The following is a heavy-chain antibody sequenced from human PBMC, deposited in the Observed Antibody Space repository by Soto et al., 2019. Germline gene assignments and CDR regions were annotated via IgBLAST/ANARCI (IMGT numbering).Heavy chain of an antibody. CDR2: IWYDGSNK. D-gene: IGHD2-15*01. CDR3: ARDPLDCSGGSCYSYFDY. CDR1: GFTFSSYG. Sequence: QVQLVESGGGVVQPGRSLRLSCAASGFTFSSYGMHWVRQAPGKGLEWVAVIWYDGSNKYYADSVKGRFTISRDNSKNTLYLQMNILRAEDTAVYYCARDPLDCSGGSCYSYFDYWGQGTLVTVSS. J-gene: IGHJ4*02. V-gene: IGHV3-33*01.